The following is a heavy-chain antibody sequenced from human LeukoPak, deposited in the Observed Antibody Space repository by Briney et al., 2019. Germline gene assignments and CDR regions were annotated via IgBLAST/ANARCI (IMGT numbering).Heavy chain of an antibody. D-gene: IGHD2/OR15-2a*01. CDR2: IYGGST. CDR1: GFTFSDYA. CDR3: ARDFEGVHRTTNSYTYYYYMDV. J-gene: IGHJ6*03. V-gene: IGHV3-23*03. Sequence: PGGSLRLSCAASGFTFSDYAMSWVRQAPGKGLEWVSIIYGGSTYYADSVKGRFTISRDNSKNTVYLQMNSLRAEDTAVYYCARDFEGVHRTTNSYTYYYYMDVWGKGTTVIVSS.